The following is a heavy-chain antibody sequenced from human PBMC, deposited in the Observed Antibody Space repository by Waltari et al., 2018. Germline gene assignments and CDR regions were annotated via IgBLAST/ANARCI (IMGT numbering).Heavy chain of an antibody. CDR2: IYYSGST. J-gene: IGHJ6*02. CDR3: ARVVISSWYYYGMDV. CDR1: GGSISSYY. V-gene: IGHV4-59*01. D-gene: IGHD6-13*01. Sequence: QVQLQESGPGLVKPSETLSLTCTVSGGSISSYYWSWIRPPPGKGLEWIGYIYYSGSTNYNPSLKSRVTISVDTSKNQFSLKLSSVTAADTAVYYCARVVISSWYYYGMDVWGQGTTVTVSS.